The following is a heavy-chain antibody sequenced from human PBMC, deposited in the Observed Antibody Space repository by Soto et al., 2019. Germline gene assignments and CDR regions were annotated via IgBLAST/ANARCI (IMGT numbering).Heavy chain of an antibody. J-gene: IGHJ4*02. V-gene: IGHV6-1*01. CDR2: TYYTSKWYY. CDR1: GDSVSRDSIG. Sequence: QVQLQQSGPGLVKPSQTLSLTCAISGDSVSRDSIGWTRIRQSPSRGLEWLGRTYYTSKWYYDYARSVKSRITINPDTSKNHFSLQLNSVTPEATAVYYCGRAVAGRIDYWGQGTLVTVSS. D-gene: IGHD6-19*01. CDR3: GRAVAGRIDY.